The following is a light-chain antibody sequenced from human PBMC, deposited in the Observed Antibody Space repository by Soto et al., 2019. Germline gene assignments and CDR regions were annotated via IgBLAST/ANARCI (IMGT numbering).Light chain of an antibody. J-gene: IGKJ1*01. CDR3: QQYNSYRT. CDR1: QSISSW. Sequence: DIQMTQSPSTLSASVGDRVTITCRASQSISSWLAWYQQKPGKAPKLLIYKASSLESGVPSRFSGSGSGTEFPLTISSLQPDYLETYYCQQYNSYRTFGQGTKVEIK. V-gene: IGKV1-5*03. CDR2: KAS.